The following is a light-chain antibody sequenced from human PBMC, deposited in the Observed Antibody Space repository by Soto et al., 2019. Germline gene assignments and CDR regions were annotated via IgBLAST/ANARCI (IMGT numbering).Light chain of an antibody. CDR1: QNINNN. CDR3: QQYKDWPPLT. V-gene: IGKV3D-15*01. J-gene: IGKJ4*01. CDR2: GAS. Sequence: EIVMTQSPLTLSVSPGERATLSCRASQNINNNLAWYQQRPGQAPRVLIYGASSRASGIPDRFSGSGSGTDFTLTISRLEPDDFAFYYCQQYKDWPPLTFGGGTRVEIK.